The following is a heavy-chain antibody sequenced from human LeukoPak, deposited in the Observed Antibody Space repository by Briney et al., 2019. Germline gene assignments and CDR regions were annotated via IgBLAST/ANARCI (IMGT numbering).Heavy chain of an antibody. Sequence: PGGSLRLSCAASGFTFSSYWMHWVRHAPGKGLVWVSRINSDGSSTSYADSVKGRFTISRDNAKNTLYLQMNSLRAEDTAVYYCVRDLVSSWYWDYWGQGTLVTVSS. D-gene: IGHD6-13*01. CDR3: VRDLVSSWYWDY. CDR1: GFTFSSYW. CDR2: INSDGSST. J-gene: IGHJ4*02. V-gene: IGHV3-74*01.